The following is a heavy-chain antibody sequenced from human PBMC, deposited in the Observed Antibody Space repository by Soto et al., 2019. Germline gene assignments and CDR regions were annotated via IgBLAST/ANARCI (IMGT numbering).Heavy chain of an antibody. Sequence: SETLSLTCTVSGGSISSYYWSWIRQPPGKGLEWIGYIYYSGSTNYNPSLKSRVTISVDTSKNQFSLKLSSVTAADTAVYYCASGGSDYVWGSYRQYVGFLGWGQGTLVTVSS. V-gene: IGHV4-59*01. CDR1: GGSISSYY. J-gene: IGHJ4*02. CDR2: IYYSGST. D-gene: IGHD3-16*02. CDR3: ASGGSDYVWGSYRQYVGFLG.